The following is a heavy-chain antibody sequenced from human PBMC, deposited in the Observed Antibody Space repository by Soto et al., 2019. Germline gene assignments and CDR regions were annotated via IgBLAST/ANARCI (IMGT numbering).Heavy chain of an antibody. Sequence: EVQLVESGGGLVQPGESLRLSCAASGFTVSSKYMSWVRQAPGKGLEWVSIIYMRCSTFYADSVKSRFTISRDTSKNTRYLQMDHLTVQDTAMYYCARDSLPGTRTWADHWGQGTMVTVSS. D-gene: IGHD1-26*01. CDR3: ARDSLPGTRTWADH. V-gene: IGHV3-66*01. J-gene: IGHJ4*02. CDR1: GFTVSSKY. CDR2: IYMRCST.